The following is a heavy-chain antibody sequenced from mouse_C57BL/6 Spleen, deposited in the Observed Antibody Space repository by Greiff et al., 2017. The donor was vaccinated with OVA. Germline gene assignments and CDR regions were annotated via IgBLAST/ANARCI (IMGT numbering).Heavy chain of an antibody. CDR3: ARRGDEGYFDY. CDR2: INPGSGGT. CDR1: GYAFTNYL. J-gene: IGHJ2*01. V-gene: IGHV1-54*01. Sequence: QVQLQQSGAELVRPGTSVKVSCKASGYAFTNYLIEWVKQRPGQGLEWIGVINPGSGGTNYNEKFKGKATLTADKSSSTAYMQLSSLTSEDSAVYFCARRGDEGYFDYWGQGTTLTVSS.